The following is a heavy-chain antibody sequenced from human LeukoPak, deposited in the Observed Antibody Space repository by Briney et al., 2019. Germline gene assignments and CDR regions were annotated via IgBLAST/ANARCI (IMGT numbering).Heavy chain of an antibody. CDR3: AKEGIYYYGMDV. Sequence: GGSLRLSCAASGFTFDDSAMHWVRQAPGKGLEWVSLISGDGGSTYYADSVKGRFTISRDNSKNSLYLQMNSLTTEDTALYYCAKEGIYYYGMDVWDQGTTVTISS. CDR2: ISGDGGST. V-gene: IGHV3-43*02. J-gene: IGHJ6*02. D-gene: IGHD6-13*01. CDR1: GFTFDDSA.